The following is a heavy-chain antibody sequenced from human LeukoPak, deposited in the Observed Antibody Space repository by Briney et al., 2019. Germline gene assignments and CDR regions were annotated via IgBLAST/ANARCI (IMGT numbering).Heavy chain of an antibody. CDR2: IYYSGST. J-gene: IGHJ5*02. CDR1: GVSISSGGYY. Sequence: SETLSLTCTVSGVSISSGGYYWSWIRQHPGKGLEWIGYIYYSGSTYYNPSLKSRVTISVDTSKNQFSLKLSSVTAADTAVYYCARGVLHWFDPWGQGTLVTVSS. CDR3: ARGVLHWFDP. V-gene: IGHV4-31*03.